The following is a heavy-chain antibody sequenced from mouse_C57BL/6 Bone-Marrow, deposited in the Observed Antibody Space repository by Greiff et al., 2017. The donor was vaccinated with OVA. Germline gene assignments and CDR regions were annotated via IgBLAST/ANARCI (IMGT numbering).Heavy chain of an antibody. CDR2: IYPGSGST. CDR3: ARDELAGAY. CDR1: GYTFTSYW. V-gene: IGHV1-55*01. J-gene: IGHJ3*01. Sequence: QVQLQQPGAELVKPGASVKMSCKASGYTFTSYWITWVKQRPGQGLEWIGDIYPGSGSTNYNEKFKSKAIMTVETSSSTAYMQLSSLTSEDSAVYYCARDELAGAYWGQGTLVTVSA.